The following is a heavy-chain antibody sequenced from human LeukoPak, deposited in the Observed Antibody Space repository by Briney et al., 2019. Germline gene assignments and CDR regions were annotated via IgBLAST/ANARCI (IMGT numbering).Heavy chain of an antibody. CDR2: ISAYNGNT. CDR3: ARDLRYYGSGSYGY. J-gene: IGHJ4*02. CDR1: GYTFTSYG. V-gene: IGHV1-18*01. D-gene: IGHD3-10*01. Sequence: ASVKVSCKASGYTFTSYGISRVRQAPGQGLEWMGWISAYNGNTNYAQKLQGRVTMTTDTSTSTAYMELRSLRSDDTAVYYCARDLRYYGSGSYGYWGQGTLVTVSS.